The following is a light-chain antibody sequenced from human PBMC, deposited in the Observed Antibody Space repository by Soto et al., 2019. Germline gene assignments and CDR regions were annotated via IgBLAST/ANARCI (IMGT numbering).Light chain of an antibody. J-gene: IGKJ2*01. Sequence: EIVMTQSPATLSVSPGERVTLSCRASQSLTSSLAWYQQKPGQAPRLLIYGASTRATGTPARFSGSGSGTEVTLTIRRLQSEDFAVYYCQQCNNWRDRYTVGQGTKLEI. CDR1: QSLTSS. V-gene: IGKV3-15*01. CDR2: GAS. CDR3: QQCNNWRDRYT.